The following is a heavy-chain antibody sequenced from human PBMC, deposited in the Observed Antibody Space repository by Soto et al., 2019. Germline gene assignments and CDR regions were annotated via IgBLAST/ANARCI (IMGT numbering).Heavy chain of an antibody. CDR3: ARIRVNYYYGLDV. D-gene: IGHD1-20*01. CDR2: IRQDGSEK. V-gene: IGHV3-7*01. Sequence: GGSLRLSCAASGFIFSSYWMIWVRQAPGRGLEWVADIRQDGSEKYNVDSVKGRFTISRDNAKDLLYLQMNSVRAEDTAVYYCARIRVNYYYGLDVWGQGTTVTVSS. J-gene: IGHJ6*02. CDR1: GFIFSSYW.